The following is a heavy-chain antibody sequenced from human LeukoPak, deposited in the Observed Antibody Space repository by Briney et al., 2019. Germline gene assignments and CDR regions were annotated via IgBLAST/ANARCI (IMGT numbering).Heavy chain of an antibody. CDR3: ARVRGPYYYDSSGIPS. J-gene: IGHJ4*02. V-gene: IGHV1-69*13. D-gene: IGHD3-22*01. Sequence: GASVKVSCKASGGTFSSYAISWVRQAPVQGLEWMGGIIPIFGTANYAQKFQGRVTITADESTSTAYMELSSLRSEDTAVYYCARVRGPYYYDSSGIPSWGQGTLVTVSS. CDR2: IIPIFGTA. CDR1: GGTFSSYA.